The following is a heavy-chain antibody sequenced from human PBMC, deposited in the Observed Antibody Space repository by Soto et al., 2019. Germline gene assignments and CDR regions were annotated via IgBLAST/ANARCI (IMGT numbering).Heavy chain of an antibody. CDR1: GFTFSNYA. J-gene: IGHJ4*02. V-gene: IGHV3-23*01. CDR3: AKLNLFVSAAAGRGPFDY. D-gene: IGHD6-13*01. Sequence: VQLLESGGGLVQPGGSLRLSCAASGFTFSNYAMSWVRQAPGKGLEWVSAVSGSGGNTYYADSVQGRFTISRDNSKNMTNLQMNSLRAEDTAVYYCAKLNLFVSAAAGRGPFDYWGQGTLVTVSS. CDR2: VSGSGGNT.